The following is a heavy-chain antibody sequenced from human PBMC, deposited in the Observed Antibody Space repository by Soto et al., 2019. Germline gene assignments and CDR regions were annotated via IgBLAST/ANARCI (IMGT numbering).Heavy chain of an antibody. V-gene: IGHV3-33*01. CDR3: ARVGQQLVEGSFDY. CDR1: GFTFSSYG. D-gene: IGHD6-13*01. J-gene: IGHJ4*02. Sequence: QVQLVESGGGVVQPGRSLRLSCAASGFTFSSYGMHWVRQAPGKGLEWVAVIWYDGSNKYYADSVKGRFTISRDNSKNTLYLQMNSLRAEDTAEYYCARVGQQLVEGSFDYWGQGTLVTVSS. CDR2: IWYDGSNK.